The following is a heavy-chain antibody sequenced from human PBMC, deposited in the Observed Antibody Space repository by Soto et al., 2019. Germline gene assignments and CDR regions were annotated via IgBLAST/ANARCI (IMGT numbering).Heavy chain of an antibody. J-gene: IGHJ5*02. Sequence: GGSLRLSCAASGFTFSSYGMHWVRQAPGKGLEWVAVIWYDGSNKYYADSVKGRFTISRDNSKNTLYLQMNSLRAEDTAVYYCARDQNPGYYDFWSGYFSTIHDWFDPWGQGTLVTVSS. CDR2: IWYDGSNK. V-gene: IGHV3-33*01. D-gene: IGHD3-3*01. CDR3: ARDQNPGYYDFWSGYFSTIHDWFDP. CDR1: GFTFSSYG.